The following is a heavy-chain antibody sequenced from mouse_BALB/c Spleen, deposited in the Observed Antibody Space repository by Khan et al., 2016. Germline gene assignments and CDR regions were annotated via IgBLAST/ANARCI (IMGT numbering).Heavy chain of an antibody. Sequence: VQLQQSGAELVKPGASVKLSCTASGFSIQDTYIHWVRQRPEQGLDWIGRIDRPNDNTKYDPKFQGKATIKEDTSSNTAYLQLSSLTSEDTSVDYCARMYYCDYWGQGTTLTVSS. CDR2: IDRPNDNT. CDR1: GFSIQDTY. CDR3: ARMYYCDY. V-gene: IGHV14-3*02. J-gene: IGHJ2*01.